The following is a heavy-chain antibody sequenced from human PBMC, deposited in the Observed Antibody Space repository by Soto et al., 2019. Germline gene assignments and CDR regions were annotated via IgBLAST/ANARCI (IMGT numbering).Heavy chain of an antibody. D-gene: IGHD5-12*01. CDR2: INWNDNY. J-gene: IGHJ3*02. Sequence: QITLKESGPTLVKTTQTLTLTFTFSGFSLSSRGVGVGWIRQPPRKALEWLALINWNDNYRYSPSLKNRLTITKETSENQVVLTVSNKDPVDTATYHCAHSHPYSGYGHDGFDIWGHGTMVTVSS. CDR3: AHSHPYSGYGHDGFDI. CDR1: GFSLSSRGVG. V-gene: IGHV2-5*01.